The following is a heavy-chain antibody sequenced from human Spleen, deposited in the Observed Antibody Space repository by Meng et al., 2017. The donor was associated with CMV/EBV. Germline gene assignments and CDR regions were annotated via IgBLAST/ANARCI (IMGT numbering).Heavy chain of an antibody. J-gene: IGHJ4*02. CDR2: ISSSSSYI. D-gene: IGHD2-15*01. CDR3: ASCSGGSCYLVGLDY. CDR1: GFTFSSYS. Sequence: GGSLRLSCAASGFTFSSYSMNWVRQAPGKGLEWVSSISSSSSYIYYADSVKGRFTISRDNAKNSLYLQMNSLRAEDTAVYYCASCSGGSCYLVGLDYWGQGTLVTVSS. V-gene: IGHV3-21*01.